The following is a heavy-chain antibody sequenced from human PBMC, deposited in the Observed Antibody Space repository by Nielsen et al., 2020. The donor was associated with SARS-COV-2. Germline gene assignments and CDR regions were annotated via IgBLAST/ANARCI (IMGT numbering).Heavy chain of an antibody. CDR2: IYPGDSDT. D-gene: IGHD6-6*01. J-gene: IGHJ6*02. CDR1: GYSFTSYW. V-gene: IGHV5-51*01. Sequence: GESLKISCKGSGYSFTSYWIGWVRQMPGKGLEWMWIIYPGDSDTRYSPSFQGQVTISADNSISTAYLQWSSLKASDTAMYYCARDSSSSSGHMDVWGQGTTVTVSS. CDR3: ARDSSSSSGHMDV.